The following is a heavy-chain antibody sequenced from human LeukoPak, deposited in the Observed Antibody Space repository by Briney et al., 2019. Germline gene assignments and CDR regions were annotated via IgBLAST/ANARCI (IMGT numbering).Heavy chain of an antibody. CDR1: GGSISSGGYY. D-gene: IGHD3-3*01. CDR3: ARDTIFGVVRHAFDI. Sequence: SETLSLTCTVSGGSISSGGYYWSWIRQHPGKGLEWIGYIYYSGSTYYNPSLKSRVTISVDTSKNQSSLKLSSVTAADTAVYYCARDTIFGVVRHAFDIWGQGTMVTVSS. V-gene: IGHV4-31*03. J-gene: IGHJ3*02. CDR2: IYYSGST.